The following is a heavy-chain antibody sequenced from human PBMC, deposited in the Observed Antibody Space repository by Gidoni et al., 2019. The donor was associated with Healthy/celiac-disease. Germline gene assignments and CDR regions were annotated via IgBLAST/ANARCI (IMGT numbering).Heavy chain of an antibody. Sequence: EVQLVESGGGLVKPGRSLRLSCAAPGFTFSNAWMSWVRQAPGKGLEWVGRIKSKTDGGTTDYAAPVKGRFTISRDDSKNTLYLQMNSLKTEDTAVYYCTTGDCSGGSCYSPSYYYYGMDVWGQGTTVTVSS. D-gene: IGHD2-15*01. CDR3: TTGDCSGGSCYSPSYYYYGMDV. J-gene: IGHJ6*02. CDR2: IKSKTDGGTT. V-gene: IGHV3-15*01. CDR1: GFTFSNAW.